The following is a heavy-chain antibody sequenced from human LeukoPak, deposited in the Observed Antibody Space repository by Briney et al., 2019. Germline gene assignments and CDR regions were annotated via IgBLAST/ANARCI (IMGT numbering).Heavy chain of an antibody. J-gene: IGHJ4*02. Sequence: GRSLRLSCAASGFTFRSHGMQWVRQAPGKGLEWVAVIRYDGRNKYYVDSVKGRFTISRDNSKNTVYLQMNSLRAEDTAVYFCARDLSIAVFDYWGQGTLVTVSS. CDR1: GFTFRSHG. CDR2: IRYDGRNK. D-gene: IGHD6-19*01. V-gene: IGHV3-33*01. CDR3: ARDLSIAVFDY.